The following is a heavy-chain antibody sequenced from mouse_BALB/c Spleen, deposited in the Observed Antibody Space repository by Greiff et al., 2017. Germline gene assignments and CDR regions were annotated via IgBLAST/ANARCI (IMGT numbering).Heavy chain of an antibody. CDR2: ISSVGGST. CDR1: GFAFSSYD. J-gene: IGHJ4*01. D-gene: IGHD2-14*01. CDR3: ASPNRYGGAMDY. Sequence: DVMLVESGGGLVKPGGSLKLSCAASGFAFSSYDMSWVRQTPEKRLEWVAYISSVGGSTYYPDTVKGRFTISRDNAKNTLYLQMSSLKSEDTAMYYCASPNRYGGAMDYWGQGTSVTVSS. V-gene: IGHV5-12-1*01.